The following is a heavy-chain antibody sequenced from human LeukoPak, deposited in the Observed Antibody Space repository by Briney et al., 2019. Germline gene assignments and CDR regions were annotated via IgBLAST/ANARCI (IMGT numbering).Heavy chain of an antibody. CDR3: ARTPPKGDIDY. V-gene: IGHV1-8*01. CDR1: GYTFTNYD. J-gene: IGHJ4*02. Sequence: ASVKVSCKASGYTFTNYDINWVRQATGQGLEWLGWMSASSGNTGYAQKFQGRVSMTRATSIITAYLELSSLTFEDTAVYYCARTPPKGDIDYWGQGTLVTVSS. D-gene: IGHD2-21*02. CDR2: MSASSGNT.